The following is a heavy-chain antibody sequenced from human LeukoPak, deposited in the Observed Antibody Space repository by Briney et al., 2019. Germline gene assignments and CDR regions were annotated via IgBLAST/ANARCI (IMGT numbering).Heavy chain of an antibody. D-gene: IGHD2-2*01. V-gene: IGHV3-7*01. CDR2: INQDGSEK. Sequence: GGSLTLSCGASGFTFDDYWMSWVRQPPGQGLEWVANINQDGSEKYYLDSAKGRFTISRDNARNSLYLQVNSLRAEDTAVYYCARGGTSGYSSTRHFWGGNYYFDYWGQGSLVTVSS. CDR3: ARGGTSGYSSTRHFWGGNYYFDY. J-gene: IGHJ4*02. CDR1: GFTFDDYW.